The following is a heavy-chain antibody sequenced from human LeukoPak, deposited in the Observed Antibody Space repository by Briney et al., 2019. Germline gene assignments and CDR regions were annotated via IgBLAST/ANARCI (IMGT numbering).Heavy chain of an antibody. J-gene: IGHJ4*02. CDR3: AKGGSGSYYTY. CDR1: GFTFDDYA. V-gene: IGHV3-9*01. CDR2: ISWNSGSI. Sequence: SGGSLRLSCAASGFTFDDYAMHWVRQAPGKGLEWVSGISWNSGSIGYADSVKGRFTISRDNAKNSLYLQMNSLRAEDTALYYCAKGGSGSYYTYWGPGTLVTVSS. D-gene: IGHD3-10*01.